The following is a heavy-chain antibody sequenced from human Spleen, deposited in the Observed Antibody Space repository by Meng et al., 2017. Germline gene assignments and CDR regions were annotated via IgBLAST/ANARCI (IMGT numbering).Heavy chain of an antibody. J-gene: IGHJ6*02. V-gene: IGHV1-69*13. CDR3: ASKTIFGVASYYYYGMDV. CDR2: IIPIFGTA. D-gene: IGHD3-3*01. CDR1: GGTFSSYA. Sequence: SVKVSCKASGGTFSSYAISWVRQAPGQGLEWMGGIIPIFGTANYAQKFQGRVTITADESTSTAYMELSSLRSEDTAVYYCASKTIFGVASYYYYGMDVWGQGTTVTVSS.